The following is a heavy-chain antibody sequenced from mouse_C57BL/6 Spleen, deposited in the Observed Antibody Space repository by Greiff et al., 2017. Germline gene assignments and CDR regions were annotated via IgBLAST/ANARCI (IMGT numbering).Heavy chain of an antibody. CDR3: ASPWDYGSSYVGAMDY. J-gene: IGHJ4*01. V-gene: IGHV1-26*01. CDR1: GYTFTDYY. Sequence: EVQLQQSGPELVKPGASVKISCKASGYTFTDYYMNWVKQSHGKSLEWIGDINPNNGGTSYNQKFKGKATLTVDKSSSTAYMELRSLTSEDSAVYYCASPWDYGSSYVGAMDYWGQGTSVTVSS. D-gene: IGHD1-1*01. CDR2: INPNNGGT.